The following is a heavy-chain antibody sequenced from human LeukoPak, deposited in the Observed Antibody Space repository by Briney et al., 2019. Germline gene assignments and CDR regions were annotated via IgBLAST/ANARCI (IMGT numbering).Heavy chain of an antibody. D-gene: IGHD3-10*01. V-gene: IGHV4-59*01. CDR1: GGSISSYY. CDR3: ARGPGYYGSGSYPSVY. CDR2: IYYSGST. J-gene: IGHJ4*02. Sequence: SETLSLTCTVSGGSISSYYWNWIRQPPGKGLEWIGYIYYSGSTNYNPSLKSRVTISVDTSKNQFSLRLSSVTAADTAVYYCARGPGYYGSGSYPSVYWGQGTLVTVSS.